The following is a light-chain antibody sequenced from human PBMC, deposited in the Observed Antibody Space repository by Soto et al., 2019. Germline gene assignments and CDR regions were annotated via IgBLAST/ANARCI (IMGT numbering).Light chain of an antibody. CDR2: KAA. V-gene: IGKV1-5*03. CDR3: QQYNSYSPWT. Sequence: DIQMTQSPSTLSASVGDRVTTTCRASHSISSWWAWYQQKPGKAPKLLLYKAASLESGAPSMCSGSGCGTEFTLPISSMQPDDVVADYCQQYNSYSPWTFGQGTKVEIK. J-gene: IGKJ1*01. CDR1: HSISSW.